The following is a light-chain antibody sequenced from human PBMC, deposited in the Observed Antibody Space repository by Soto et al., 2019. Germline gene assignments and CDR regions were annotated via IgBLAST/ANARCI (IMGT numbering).Light chain of an antibody. Sequence: AIQMTQSPSSFSASTGDRVTITCRASQGISSYLAWYQQKPGTAPKLLIYAASTLQSGVPSRFSGSGSGTDFTLTISCLQSEDFATYYCQQYYSYPRTFGQGTKLEIK. CDR3: QQYYSYPRT. V-gene: IGKV1-8*01. CDR2: AAS. CDR1: QGISSY. J-gene: IGKJ2*01.